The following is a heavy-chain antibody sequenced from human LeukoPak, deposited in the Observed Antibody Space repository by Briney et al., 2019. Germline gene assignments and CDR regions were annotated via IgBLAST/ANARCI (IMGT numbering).Heavy chain of an antibody. CDR3: ARDPVVVDTHYYYGMDV. V-gene: IGHV3-74*01. CDR2: IKTDGSST. Sequence: GGSLRLSCAASGFTFSSYWMHWVRQAPGKGLVWVSRIKTDGSSTSYADSVKGRFTISRDNAKNTLYLQMNSLRAEDTAVYYCARDPVVVDTHYYYGMDVWGQGTTVTVSS. CDR1: GFTFSSYW. D-gene: IGHD3-22*01. J-gene: IGHJ6*02.